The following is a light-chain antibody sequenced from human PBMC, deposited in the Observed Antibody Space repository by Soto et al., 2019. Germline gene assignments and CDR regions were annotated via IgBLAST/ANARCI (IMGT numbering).Light chain of an antibody. CDR3: QQYNNWPLT. CDR1: QSVGID. CDR2: GAF. V-gene: IGKV3-15*01. Sequence: EIVLTQSPATLSASPGDRATLSCRASQSVGIDLAWYQQKPGQAPRLLVYGAFTRATGIPVSFSGSGSGTEFTLTIRSLQSEDFAVYYCQQYNNWPLTFGGGTKVETK. J-gene: IGKJ4*01.